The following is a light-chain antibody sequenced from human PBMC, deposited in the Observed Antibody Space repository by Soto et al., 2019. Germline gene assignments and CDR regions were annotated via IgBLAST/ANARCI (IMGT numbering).Light chain of an antibody. CDR1: QSVSNY. CDR2: DTF. J-gene: IGKJ5*01. Sequence: EMVLTQSPATLSLSPGERAALSCRTSQSVSNYLAWYQQKPGQAPRLLVYDTFNRATGIPARFSGSGSGTDFTLTINSLEPEDFAVYYCQQYNYWPPVTFGQGTRLEI. CDR3: QQYNYWPPVT. V-gene: IGKV3-11*01.